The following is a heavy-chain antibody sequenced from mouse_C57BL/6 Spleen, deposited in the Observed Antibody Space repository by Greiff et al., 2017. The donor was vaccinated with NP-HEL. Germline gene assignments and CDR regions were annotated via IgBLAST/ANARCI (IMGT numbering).Heavy chain of an antibody. CDR1: GYTFTDYE. CDR2: IDPETGGT. CDR3: TRRRGWFAY. J-gene: IGHJ3*01. Sequence: VKLQESGAELVRPGASVTLSCKASGYTFTDYEMHWVKQTPVHGLEWIGAIDPETGGTAYNQKFKGKALLTADKSSSTAYIELRSLTSEDSAVYYGTRRRGWFAYWGQGTLVTVSA. V-gene: IGHV1-15*01.